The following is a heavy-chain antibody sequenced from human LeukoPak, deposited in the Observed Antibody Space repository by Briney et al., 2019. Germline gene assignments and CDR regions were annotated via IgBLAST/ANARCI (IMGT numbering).Heavy chain of an antibody. CDR1: GLSFSSYW. D-gene: IGHD2-2*01. Sequence: GGSLRLSCAASGLSFSSYWMHWVRQAPGKGLVWVSRINSEGSSTSYADSVKGRFTISRDNAKNTLYLQMNSLRAEDTAVYYCAKGGRNALDYWGQGTLVTVSS. V-gene: IGHV3-74*01. CDR2: INSEGSST. J-gene: IGHJ4*02. CDR3: AKGGRNALDY.